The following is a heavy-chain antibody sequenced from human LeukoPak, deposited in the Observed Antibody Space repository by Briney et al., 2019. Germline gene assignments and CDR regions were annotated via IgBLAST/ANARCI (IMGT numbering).Heavy chain of an antibody. CDR3: ARGSIITIFGVVITRNWFDP. CDR1: GYTFTSYD. V-gene: IGHV1-8*01. CDR2: VNPNSGNT. D-gene: IGHD3-3*01. J-gene: IGHJ5*02. Sequence: ASVKVSCKASGYTFTSYDINWVRQATGQGLEWMGWVNPNSGNTGYAQKFQGRVTMTRNTSISTAYMELSSLRSEDTAVYYCARGSIITIFGVVITRNWFDPWGQGTLVTVSS.